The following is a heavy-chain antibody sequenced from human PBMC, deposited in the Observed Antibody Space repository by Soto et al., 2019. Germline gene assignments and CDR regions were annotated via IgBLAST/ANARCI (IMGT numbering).Heavy chain of an antibody. CDR2: VHTGGT. J-gene: IGHJ4*02. D-gene: IGHD6-19*01. Sequence: SETLSLTCTVSGDSISTFYWSWIRQPPGKGLEWIAFVHTGGTDYNPSLKSRVTISMDTSRSQFSLKLSSVTAADTAVYYCARDRKPAEWLGIHDWSKGSLVTVSS. CDR1: GDSISTFY. V-gene: IGHV4-59*01. CDR3: ARDRKPAEWLGIHD.